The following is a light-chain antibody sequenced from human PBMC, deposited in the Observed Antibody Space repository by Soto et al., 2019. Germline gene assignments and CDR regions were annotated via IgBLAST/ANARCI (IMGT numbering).Light chain of an antibody. Sequence: DIQMTQSPSTLSASVGDRVTITCRASQSISSYLAWYQQRPGKAPKLLIYKASSLDSWVPSRFSGSGSGTEFTLTINSLQPDDFANYYCQQYNTYSTFGQGTKVEIK. CDR3: QQYNTYST. V-gene: IGKV1-5*03. J-gene: IGKJ1*01. CDR1: QSISSY. CDR2: KAS.